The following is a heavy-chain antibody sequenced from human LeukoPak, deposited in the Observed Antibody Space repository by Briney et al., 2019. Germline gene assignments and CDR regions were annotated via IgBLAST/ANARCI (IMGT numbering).Heavy chain of an antibody. J-gene: IGHJ4*02. CDR2: INRDGGQT. D-gene: IGHD5-12*01. V-gene: IGHV3-7*03. CDR1: GFSLSAYW. Sequence: TGGYLRLSCAASGFSLSAYWMTWVRQAPGKGLEWVANINRDGGQTNHVDSVKGRFTISRDNARNSLYLQMNSLRAGDTALYYCAKGDIEWLRLTYFDYWGQGTLVTVSS. CDR3: AKGDIEWLRLTYFDY.